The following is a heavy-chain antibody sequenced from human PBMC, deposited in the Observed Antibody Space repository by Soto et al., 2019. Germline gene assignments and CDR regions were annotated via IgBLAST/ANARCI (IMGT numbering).Heavy chain of an antibody. CDR3: AKDFDGDYIDY. D-gene: IGHD4-17*01. J-gene: IGHJ4*02. Sequence: QVQLVESGGGVVQPGRSLRLSCAASGFTFSSYGMHWVRQAPGKGLEWVAVISYDGSNKYYADSVKGRFTISRDNSKNTLYLQMNSLRAEEPAVYYCAKDFDGDYIDYWGQGTLVTVSS. CDR1: GFTFSSYG. V-gene: IGHV3-30*18. CDR2: ISYDGSNK.